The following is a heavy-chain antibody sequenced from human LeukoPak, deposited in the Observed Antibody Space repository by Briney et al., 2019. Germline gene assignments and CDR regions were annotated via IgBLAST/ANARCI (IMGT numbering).Heavy chain of an antibody. V-gene: IGHV5-51*01. CDR3: ARVQSLATVAFYFDS. D-gene: IGHD4-11*01. CDR1: GSPFSNYW. J-gene: IGHJ4*02. Sequence: PGGSLQISFQASGSPFSNYWSCWARQLPGKGLKWMAIIYPGDSDISYSPSSQGRVTISADKSINTAYLQWSSMNASDTAIYYCARVQSLATVAFYFDSWGQGTLVTVSS. CDR2: IYPGDSDI.